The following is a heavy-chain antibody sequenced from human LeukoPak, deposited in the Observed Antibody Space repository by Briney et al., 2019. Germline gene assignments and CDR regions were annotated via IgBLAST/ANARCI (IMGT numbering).Heavy chain of an antibody. Sequence: GGSLRLSRAASVFTFDKYAMSWVRHAPGKGLEWVSVISGSGYYSYYADSVKGRFTVSRDNSKTTLYLQMNSLRADDTAVYYCAKDGAHHDAFDIWGQGTMVTVSS. CDR3: AKDGAHHDAFDI. V-gene: IGHV3-23*01. CDR2: ISGSGYYS. D-gene: IGHD3-16*01. CDR1: VFTFDKYA. J-gene: IGHJ3*02.